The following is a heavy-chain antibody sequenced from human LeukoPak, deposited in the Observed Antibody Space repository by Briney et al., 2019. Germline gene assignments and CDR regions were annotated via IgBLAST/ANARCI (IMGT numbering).Heavy chain of an antibody. V-gene: IGHV3-23*01. D-gene: IGHD2-8*01. J-gene: IGHJ4*02. CDR1: GFTFSSSA. Sequence: SGGSLRLSCAASGFTFSSSAMSWVRQAPGQGLEWVSTISGTGSTTYYADSVKGRFTISRDNSDNKLYLRMNSLRAEDTAIYYCAKDPYCTSMSCHYYFDYWGQGTLVPVSS. CDR3: AKDPYCTSMSCHYYFDY. CDR2: ISGTGSTT.